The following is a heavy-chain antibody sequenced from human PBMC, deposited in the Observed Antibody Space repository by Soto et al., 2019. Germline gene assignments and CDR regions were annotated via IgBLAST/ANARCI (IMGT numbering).Heavy chain of an antibody. V-gene: IGHV4-31*03. CDR1: SGSISSGGYF. CDR3: ARDVYGSGSYPHFDY. Sequence: QVQLQETGPGLVKPSQTLSLTCTVSSGSISSGGYFWSWIRQHPGKGLEWIGYIYYSGSTYYNPSLKRRVTIAEGPSKNQFSLHLSSVTAADTALYYCARDVYGSGSYPHFDYWGQGTLVTVSS. CDR2: IYYSGST. D-gene: IGHD3-10*01. J-gene: IGHJ4*02.